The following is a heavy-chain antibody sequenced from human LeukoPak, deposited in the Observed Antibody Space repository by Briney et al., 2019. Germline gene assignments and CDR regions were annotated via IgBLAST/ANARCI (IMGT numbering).Heavy chain of an antibody. CDR2: IYYRGST. V-gene: IGHV4-39*06. CDR1: GGSISRSSYC. J-gene: IGHJ5*02. Sequence: KASETLSLTCTVAGGSISRSSYCWGRIRQPRGKGREWIGSIYYRGSTYYNPCVKSRFTRSVDTAKNPFDLKVSYVNAAATATDYCARPYLRFLEWLLPTNNWFDPWGQGTLVTVSS. CDR3: ARPYLRFLEWLLPTNNWFDP. D-gene: IGHD3-3*01.